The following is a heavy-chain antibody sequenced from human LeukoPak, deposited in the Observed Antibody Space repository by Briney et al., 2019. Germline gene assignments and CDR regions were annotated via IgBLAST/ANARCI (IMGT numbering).Heavy chain of an antibody. CDR3: AKEGHYYDSSGPVVDY. Sequence: GRSLRLSCAACGFPFSSYGMHWVRQAPGKGLEWVAVISYDGSNKYYADSVKGRFTISRDNSKNTLYLQMNSLRAEDTAVYYCAKEGHYYDSSGPVVDYWGQGTLVTVSS. CDR1: GFPFSSYG. J-gene: IGHJ4*02. V-gene: IGHV3-30*18. D-gene: IGHD3-22*01. CDR2: ISYDGSNK.